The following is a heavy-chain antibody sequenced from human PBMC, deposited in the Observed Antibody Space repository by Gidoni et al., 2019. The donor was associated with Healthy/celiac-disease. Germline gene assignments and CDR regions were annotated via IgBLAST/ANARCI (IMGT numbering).Heavy chain of an antibody. J-gene: IGHJ4*02. V-gene: IGHV3-48*01. Sequence: EVQLVESGGGLVQPGGSLRLSCAASGFTFSSYSMNWVRQAPGKGLEWVSYISSSSSTIYYADSVKGRFTISRDNAKNSLYLQMNSLRAEDTAVYYCARVTHHLWFGEPTGYWGQGTLVTVSS. D-gene: IGHD3-10*01. CDR2: ISSSSSTI. CDR3: ARVTHHLWFGEPTGY. CDR1: GFTFSSYS.